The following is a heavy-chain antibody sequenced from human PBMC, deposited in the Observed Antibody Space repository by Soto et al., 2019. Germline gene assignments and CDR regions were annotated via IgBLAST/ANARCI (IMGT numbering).Heavy chain of an antibody. J-gene: IGHJ4*01. CDR2: VSWTNISF. CDR1: GFTFGDYA. CDR3: AKDRNTAMVTGDFDY. D-gene: IGHD5-18*01. V-gene: IGHV3-9*01. Sequence: SLRLSYAASGFTFGDYAMHWVRQVPGRGLEWVSGVSWTNISFGYADSVKGRFTISRDSAKNSLYLQMNSLRREDTAFYYCAKDRNTAMVTGDFDYWGHGTLVTVSS.